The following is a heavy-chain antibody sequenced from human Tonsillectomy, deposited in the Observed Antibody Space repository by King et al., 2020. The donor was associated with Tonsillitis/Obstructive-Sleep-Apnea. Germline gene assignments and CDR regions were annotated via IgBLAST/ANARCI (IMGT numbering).Heavy chain of an antibody. V-gene: IGHV3-23*04. J-gene: IGHJ4*02. CDR2: ISGSAGST. Sequence: VQLVESGGGLVQPGGSLRLSCAASGFTFSSYAMSWVRRAPGKGLEWVSAISGSAGSTHYADSVKGRFTMSRDNSKNMLYLQMNSLRAEDMAVYYCAKSSMDNWSDGLDYWGQGTLVTVSS. CDR3: AKSSMDNWSDGLDY. D-gene: IGHD1-20*01. CDR1: GFTFSSYA.